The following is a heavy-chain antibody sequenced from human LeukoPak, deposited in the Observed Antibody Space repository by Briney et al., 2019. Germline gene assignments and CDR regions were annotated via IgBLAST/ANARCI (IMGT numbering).Heavy chain of an antibody. CDR3: AREGNYYHNDY. D-gene: IGHD3-22*01. Sequence: ASVKVSCKASGYIFSSYGITWVRQAPGQGLEWMGWISGYNGNTKCAQKVQGRVTMTTDTSTSTAYMELRSLRSDDTAVYYCAREGNYYHNDYWGQGTLVTVSS. CDR2: ISGYNGNT. V-gene: IGHV1-18*01. J-gene: IGHJ4*02. CDR1: GYIFSSYG.